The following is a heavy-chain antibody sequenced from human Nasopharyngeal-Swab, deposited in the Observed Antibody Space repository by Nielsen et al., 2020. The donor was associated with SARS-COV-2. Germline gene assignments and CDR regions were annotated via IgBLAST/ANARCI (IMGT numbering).Heavy chain of an antibody. D-gene: IGHD3-10*01. V-gene: IGHV1-8*01. CDR3: ARGGVPGYYYYYCYMDV. J-gene: IGHJ6*03. Sequence: ASVKVSCKASGYTFTSYDINWVRQATGQGLEWMGWMNPNSGNTGYAQKFQGRVTMTRNTSISTAYMELSSLRSEDTAVYYCARGGVPGYYYYYCYMDVWGKGTTVTVSS. CDR2: MNPNSGNT. CDR1: GYTFTSYD.